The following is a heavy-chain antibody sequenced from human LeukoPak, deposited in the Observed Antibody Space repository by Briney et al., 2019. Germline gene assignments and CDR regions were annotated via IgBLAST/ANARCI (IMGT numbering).Heavy chain of an antibody. CDR2: IYTSGST. Sequence: PSETLSLTCTVSGGSISSYYWSWIRQPAGKGLEWIGRIYTSGSTNYSPSLKSRVTMSVDTSKNQFSLKLSSVTAADTAMYYCARHGSGSYSAWFDYWGQGTLVTVSS. CDR1: GGSISSYY. V-gene: IGHV4-4*07. J-gene: IGHJ4*02. CDR3: ARHGSGSYSAWFDY. D-gene: IGHD1-26*01.